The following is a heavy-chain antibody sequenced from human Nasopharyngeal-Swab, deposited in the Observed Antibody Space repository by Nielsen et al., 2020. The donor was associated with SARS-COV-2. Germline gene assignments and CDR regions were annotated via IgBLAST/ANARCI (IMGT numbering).Heavy chain of an antibody. V-gene: IGHV3-43*02. CDR2: ISGDGGST. J-gene: IGHJ6*04. CDR1: GFPFDDYA. Sequence: GESLKISCAASGFPFDDYAMHLVRQAPVKGLEWVSLISGDGGSTYYADSVKGRFTISRDNSKNSLYLQMSSLRTEDTALYYCAKGSYSSSWYFGRGGHYYGMDVWGKGTTVTVSS. CDR3: AKGSYSSSWYFGRGGHYYGMDV. D-gene: IGHD6-13*01.